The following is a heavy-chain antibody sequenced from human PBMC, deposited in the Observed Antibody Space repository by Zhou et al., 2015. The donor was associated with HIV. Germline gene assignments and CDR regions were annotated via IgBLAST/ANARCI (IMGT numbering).Heavy chain of an antibody. CDR2: IIPIFGTA. CDR1: GGTFSSYA. J-gene: IGHJ6*03. D-gene: IGHD2-15*01. V-gene: IGHV1-69*01. Sequence: QVQLVQSGAEVKKPGSSVKVSCKASGGTFSSYAISWVRQAPGQGLEWMGGIIPIFGTANYAQKFQGRVTITADESTSTAYMELSSLRSEDTAVYYCARAHCSGGSCYFRRHYYYYYMDVWGKGTTVTVS. CDR3: ARAHCSGGSCYFRRHYYYYYMDV.